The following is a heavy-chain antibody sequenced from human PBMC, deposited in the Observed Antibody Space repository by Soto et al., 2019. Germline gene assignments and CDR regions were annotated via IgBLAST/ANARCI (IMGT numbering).Heavy chain of an antibody. CDR1: GFTFSSYA. D-gene: IGHD6-6*01. J-gene: IGHJ4*02. CDR2: ISYDGSNK. CDR3: ARDIESKYSSSPLVDY. Sequence: QVQLVESGGGVVQPGRSLRLSCAASGFTFSSYAMHWVRQAPGKGLEWVAVISYDGSNKYYADSVKGRFTISRDNSKNTLYLQMNRLRAEDTAVYYCARDIESKYSSSPLVDYWGQGTLVTVSS. V-gene: IGHV3-30-3*01.